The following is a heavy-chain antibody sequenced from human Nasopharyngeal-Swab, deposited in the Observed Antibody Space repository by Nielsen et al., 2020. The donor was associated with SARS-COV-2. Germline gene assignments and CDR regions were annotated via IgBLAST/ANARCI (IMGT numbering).Heavy chain of an antibody. CDR2: ISYDGSNE. V-gene: IGHV3-30*18. J-gene: IGHJ4*02. CDR1: GFTFSSSG. CDR3: AKDVHGDYGGIDY. D-gene: IGHD4-17*01. Sequence: GGSLRLSCVATGFTFSSSGMDWVRQAPGKGLEWVAVISYDGSNEYYGDSVKGRFTISRDNSKNTLYLQMNSLRVDDTAVYYCAKDVHGDYGGIDYWGQGILVTVSS.